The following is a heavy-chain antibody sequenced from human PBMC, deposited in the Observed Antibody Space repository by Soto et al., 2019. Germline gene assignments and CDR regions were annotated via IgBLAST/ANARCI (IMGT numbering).Heavy chain of an antibody. CDR1: GYTFTGYY. Sequence: ASVKVSCKASGYTFTGYYMHWVRQAPGQGLEWMGWINPNSGGTNYAQKFQGWVTMTRDTSISTAYMELSRLRSDDTAVYYCARVGFLVTTLPEPKYLDFRGKGTLVTVSS. CDR3: ARVGFLVTTLPEPKYLDF. J-gene: IGHJ4*02. V-gene: IGHV1-2*04. D-gene: IGHD4-4*01. CDR2: INPNSGGT.